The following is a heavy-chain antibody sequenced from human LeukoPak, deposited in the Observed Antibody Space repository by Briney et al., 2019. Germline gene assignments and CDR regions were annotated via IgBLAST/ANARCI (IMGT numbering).Heavy chain of an antibody. J-gene: IGHJ4*02. Sequence: SETLSLTCTLSGASISSHYWSWIRQPPGKELEWIGYIDKGGSPKYSPSLRSRVTISVVTSKNQFSLKLNSVTAADTAVYYCARDLGRVANDYYFDSWGQGTLVTVSS. CDR1: GASISSHY. CDR2: IDKGGSP. D-gene: IGHD4/OR15-4a*01. CDR3: ARDLGRVANDYYFDS. V-gene: IGHV4-59*11.